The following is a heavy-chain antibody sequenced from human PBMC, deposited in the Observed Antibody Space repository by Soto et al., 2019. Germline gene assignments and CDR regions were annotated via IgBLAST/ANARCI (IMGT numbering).Heavy chain of an antibody. CDR1: GFTFSSYG. CDR2: IWYDGTNI. V-gene: IGHV3-33*01. J-gene: IGHJ1*01. Sequence: QVQLVESGGGVVQPGRSLRLSCAASGFTFSSYGMHWVRQAPGKGLEWVALIWYDGTNIYYADSVKGRFTVSRDNSKNTLYLQMNSLRAEDTGVYYWVRDRVSIGYGSGATCYSVGHWGQGTLVTVPS. CDR3: VRDRVSIGYGSGATCYSVGH. D-gene: IGHD2-15*01.